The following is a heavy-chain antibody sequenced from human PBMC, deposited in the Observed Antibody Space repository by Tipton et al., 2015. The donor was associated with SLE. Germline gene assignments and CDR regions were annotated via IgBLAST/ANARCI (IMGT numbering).Heavy chain of an antibody. D-gene: IGHD3-3*01. J-gene: IGHJ4*02. CDR2: IYYSGST. Sequence: TLSLTCTVSGGFIRSGGYSWTWIRQPPGKGLEWIGHIYYSGSTYYNPSLKSRVTISVDTSKNQFSLKLSSVTAADTAVYYCAREITIFGVDDPAFDYWGQGTLVTVSS. V-gene: IGHV4-31*03. CDR3: AREITIFGVDDPAFDY. CDR1: GGFIRSGGYS.